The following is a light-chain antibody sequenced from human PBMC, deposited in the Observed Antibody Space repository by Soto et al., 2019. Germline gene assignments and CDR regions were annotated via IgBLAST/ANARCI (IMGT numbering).Light chain of an antibody. Sequence: ETVFTQAPGTLSLSPGERATLSCRASQSVTSTHLAWYQQKAGQAPRLLICGASTRATGIPARFSGSGSGTEFTLTISRLQSEDFAVYYCQQYNNWPRTFGQGTKVDIK. CDR1: QSVTSTH. CDR2: GAS. V-gene: IGKV3-15*01. J-gene: IGKJ1*01. CDR3: QQYNNWPRT.